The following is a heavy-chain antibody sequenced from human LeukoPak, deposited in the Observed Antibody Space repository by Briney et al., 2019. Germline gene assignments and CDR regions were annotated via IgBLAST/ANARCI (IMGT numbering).Heavy chain of an antibody. V-gene: IGHV3-23*01. J-gene: IGHJ4*02. CDR2: ISCRGGTT. D-gene: IGHD3-22*01. CDR1: GLIFNNYD. CDR3: AKEENDYYDSSGYYPIDS. Sequence: PGGALRLSCAASGLIFNNYDMTWFGQSPRKGLEGVASISCRGGTTDYADSVKGRFTISRDNSQNTLYLQMNSLRAEGTAVYYCAKEENDYYDSSGYYPIDSWGQGTLVTVSS.